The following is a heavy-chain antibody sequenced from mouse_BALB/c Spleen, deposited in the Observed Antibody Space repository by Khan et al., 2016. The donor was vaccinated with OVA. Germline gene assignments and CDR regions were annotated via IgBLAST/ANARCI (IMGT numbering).Heavy chain of an antibody. CDR1: GYAFTDYL. CDR2: INPGSGDT. D-gene: IGHD1-1*02. Sequence: QIQLVQSGAELVRPGTSVKVSCKASGYAFTDYLIDWIKQRPGQGLEWIGVINPGSGDTNYNEEFKVKATLTADKSSSTAYMHLSGLTSDDSAVYFCARGGFGTLAFWGQGTLVTVSA. J-gene: IGHJ3*01. CDR3: ARGGFGTLAF. V-gene: IGHV1-54*03.